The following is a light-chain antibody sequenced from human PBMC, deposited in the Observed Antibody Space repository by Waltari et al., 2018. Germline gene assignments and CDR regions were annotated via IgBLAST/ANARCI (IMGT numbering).Light chain of an antibody. V-gene: IGLV3-21*02. CDR2: DDN. CDR3: QVWDDTSDQPV. J-gene: IGLJ3*02. CDR1: HIGTMG. Sequence: SYVLTQPPSVSVAPGQTARVTCDGNHIGTMGVHWYQQKPGQAPVLVVYDDNDRPSGIPERFSGSNSGNTASLSIRRVEGGDEADYYCQVWDDTSDQPVFGGGTKLTVL.